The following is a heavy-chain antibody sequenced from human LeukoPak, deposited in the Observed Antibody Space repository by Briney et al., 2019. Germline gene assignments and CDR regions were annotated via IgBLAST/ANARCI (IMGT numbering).Heavy chain of an antibody. V-gene: IGHV3-53*05. Sequence: HPGGSLRLSCAASGVTVSSNYMSWVRQAPGKGLEWVSVIYSGGSTYYADSVKGRFTISRDNSKNTLYLRMNSLRAEDTAVYYCARDKYSSGYFDYWGQGTLVTVSS. J-gene: IGHJ4*02. CDR1: GVTVSSNY. D-gene: IGHD6-25*01. CDR2: IYSGGST. CDR3: ARDKYSSGYFDY.